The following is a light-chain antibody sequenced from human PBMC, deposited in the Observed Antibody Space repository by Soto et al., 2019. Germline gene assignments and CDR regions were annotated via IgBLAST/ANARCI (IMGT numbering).Light chain of an antibody. CDR1: QDINRW. J-gene: IGKJ4*01. Sequence: DIQMTQSRSSVSASVGDRDTITCRASQDINRWLAWYQQKPGKAPKLLIYAASSLQSGVPSRISGSGSGTDFTLTISSLQPEDLATYYCQQANRFPLTFGGGTKIEIK. CDR2: AAS. V-gene: IGKV1-12*01. CDR3: QQANRFPLT.